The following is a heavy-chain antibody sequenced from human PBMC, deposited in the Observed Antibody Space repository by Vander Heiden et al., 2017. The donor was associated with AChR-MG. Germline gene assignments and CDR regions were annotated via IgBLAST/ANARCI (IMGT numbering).Heavy chain of an antibody. V-gene: IGHV4-38-2*02. CDR1: GHSISSGYY. CDR3: AREGLRFLEWLCYY. Sequence: QVQLQESGPGLVKPSETLSLTCAVSGHSISSGYYWGWIRQPPGKGLEWIGSIYHSGSTYYNPSLKSRVTISVDTSKNQFSLKLSSVTAADTAVYYCAREGLRFLEWLCYYWGQGTLVTVSS. CDR2: IYHSGST. D-gene: IGHD3-3*01. J-gene: IGHJ4*02.